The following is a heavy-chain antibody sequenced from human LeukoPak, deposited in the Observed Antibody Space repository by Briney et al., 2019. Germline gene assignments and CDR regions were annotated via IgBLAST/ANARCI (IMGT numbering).Heavy chain of an antibody. CDR3: ANIVGSFFDY. CDR1: GFTFTNYA. V-gene: IGHV3-23*01. D-gene: IGHD1-26*01. Sequence: PGGSLRLSCAASGFTFTNYAMNWVRQTPGKGLEWVSAISGSGGSTYYADSVKGRLTISRDNSKNTLYLQMNSLRAEDTAVYYCANIVGSFFDYWGQGTLVTVSS. CDR2: ISGSGGST. J-gene: IGHJ4*02.